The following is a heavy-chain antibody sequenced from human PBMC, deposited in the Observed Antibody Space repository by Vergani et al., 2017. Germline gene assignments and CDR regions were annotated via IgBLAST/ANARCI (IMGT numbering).Heavy chain of an antibody. J-gene: IGHJ5*01. CDR1: GYTFTNYD. D-gene: IGHD2-15*01. Sequence: QVQLVQSGTEVKKPGASVKVSCKASGYTFTNYDINWVRRATGQGLEWMGWMNPISGNTGFAQKFRGRVTITRDTSISTAYMELSSLRSEDTAIYYCARGLSGYCSGDSCYIHPWFDSWGPGTLVTVSS. V-gene: IGHV1-8*03. CDR2: MNPISGNT. CDR3: ARGLSGYCSGDSCYIHPWFDS.